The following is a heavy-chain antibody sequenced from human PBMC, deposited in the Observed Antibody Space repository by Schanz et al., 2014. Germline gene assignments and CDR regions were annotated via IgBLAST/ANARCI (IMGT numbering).Heavy chain of an antibody. CDR1: GGSINSGGDY. Sequence: QVQLQESGPGLVKPSQTLSLTCTVSGGSINSGGDYWSWIRQHPGKGLEWIGFISYSGSTYYNPSLKSRVTISVDKSKNQFSLKVRSVTAADTAVYYCARDSLRGATGGYGMDVWGQGTTVTVSS. D-gene: IGHD2-8*02. V-gene: IGHV4-31*03. CDR3: ARDSLRGATGGYGMDV. CDR2: ISYSGST. J-gene: IGHJ6*02.